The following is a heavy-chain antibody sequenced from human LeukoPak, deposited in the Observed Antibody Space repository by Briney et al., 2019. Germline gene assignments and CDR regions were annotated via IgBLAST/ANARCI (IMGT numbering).Heavy chain of an antibody. D-gene: IGHD5-12*01. V-gene: IGHV4-59*08. CDR1: GGSISSYY. J-gene: IGHJ4*02. CDR3: ARSPRGYSGYESRYYFDY. CDR2: LYYSGST. Sequence: SETLSLTCTVSGGSISSYYWNWIRQPPGEGLEWVGYLYYSGSTNYNPSLKSRVTISVDTSNNQFSLKLSSVTAADTAVYYCARSPRGYSGYESRYYFDYWGQGTLVTVSS.